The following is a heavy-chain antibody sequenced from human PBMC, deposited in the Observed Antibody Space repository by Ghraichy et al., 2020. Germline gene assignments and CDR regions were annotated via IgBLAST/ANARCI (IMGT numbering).Heavy chain of an antibody. Sequence: GGSLRLSCAASGFTFSSYAMSWVRQAPGKGLEWVSAISGSGGSTYYADSVKGRFTISRDNSKNTLYLQMNSLRAEDTAVYYCAKGHPTYYDFWSDYGMDVWGQGTTVTVSS. D-gene: IGHD3-3*01. V-gene: IGHV3-23*01. J-gene: IGHJ6*02. CDR3: AKGHPTYYDFWSDYGMDV. CDR1: GFTFSSYA. CDR2: ISGSGGST.